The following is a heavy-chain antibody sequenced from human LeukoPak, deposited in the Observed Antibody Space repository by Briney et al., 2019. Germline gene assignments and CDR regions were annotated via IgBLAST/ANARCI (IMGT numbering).Heavy chain of an antibody. J-gene: IGHJ4*02. CDR2: ISGSGDNT. Sequence: GGSLRLSCAASGFTFSSYAMSWVRQAPGKGLEWVSGISGSGDNTYYADSVKGRFTISRDNSKNTLYVQVNSLGTEDTAAYYCAKGSYYDSSGSFYFDYWSQGTLVTVSS. CDR3: AKGSYYDSSGSFYFDY. V-gene: IGHV3-23*01. CDR1: GFTFSSYA. D-gene: IGHD3-22*01.